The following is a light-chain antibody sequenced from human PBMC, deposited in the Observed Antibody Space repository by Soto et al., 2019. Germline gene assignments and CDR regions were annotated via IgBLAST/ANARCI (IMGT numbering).Light chain of an antibody. Sequence: DIQMTQSPSTLSASAGDTVTITCRASQTISSWLAWYQQKPGKAPNLLIYKASSLESGVPSRFSGSGSGTEFTLTISSLQPDDFASYYCQEYNSYSFGPGTKVDIK. J-gene: IGKJ3*01. CDR2: KAS. CDR1: QTISSW. V-gene: IGKV1-5*03. CDR3: QEYNSYS.